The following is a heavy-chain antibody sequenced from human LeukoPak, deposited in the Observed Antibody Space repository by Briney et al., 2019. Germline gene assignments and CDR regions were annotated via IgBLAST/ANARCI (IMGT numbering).Heavy chain of an antibody. V-gene: IGHV1-2*02. CDR1: GYTFTGYY. CDR2: INPNSDGT. Sequence: ASVKVSCKASGYTFTGYYMHWVRQAPGQGLEWMGWINPNSDGTNYAQKFQGRVTMTRDTSISTAYMELSRLRSDDTAVYYCARALPYYGSGSYAYWGQGTLVTVSS. CDR3: ARALPYYGSGSYAY. J-gene: IGHJ4*02. D-gene: IGHD3-10*01.